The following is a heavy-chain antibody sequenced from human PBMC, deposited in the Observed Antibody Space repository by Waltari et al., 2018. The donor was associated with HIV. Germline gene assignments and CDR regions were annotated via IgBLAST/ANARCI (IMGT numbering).Heavy chain of an antibody. CDR3: TTDTSYGRRNRDC. CDR1: GFTFSNAW. D-gene: IGHD5-18*01. V-gene: IGHV3-15*01. J-gene: IGHJ4*02. Sequence: EVQLVESGGGLVKPGGSLRLSCAASGFTFSNAWMSWVRQAPGKGLVWVGRIKSKTDGGTTDYAAPVKGRFTISRDDSKNTLYLQMNSLKTEDTAVYYCTTDTSYGRRNRDCWGQGTLVTVSS. CDR2: IKSKTDGGTT.